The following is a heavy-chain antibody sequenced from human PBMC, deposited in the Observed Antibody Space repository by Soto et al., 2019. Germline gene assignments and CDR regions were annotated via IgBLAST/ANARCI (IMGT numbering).Heavy chain of an antibody. CDR3: AKDLHWYGMDV. CDR2: ISSNGGRT. J-gene: IGHJ6*02. D-gene: IGHD1-1*01. Sequence: EVQQLESGGGLVQPGESLRGSCAASGFTFGNYFMNWVRQAPGKGLEWVSDISSNGGRTHYADSVRGRFTISRDNSRNTLYLQMSSLRAEDTALYYCAKDLHWYGMDVWGQGTTVTVSS. V-gene: IGHV3-23*01. CDR1: GFTFGNYF.